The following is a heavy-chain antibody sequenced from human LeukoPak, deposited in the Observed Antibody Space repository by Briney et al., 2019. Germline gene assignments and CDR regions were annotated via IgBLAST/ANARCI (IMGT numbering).Heavy chain of an antibody. V-gene: IGHV4-34*01. J-gene: IGHJ5*02. CDR1: GGSFNGYY. CDR3: ARGGITGTTDNWFDP. CDR2: INHSGST. D-gene: IGHD1-7*01. Sequence: SETLSLTCAVYGGSFNGYYWSWIRQPPGKGLEWIGEINHSGSTNYNPSLKSRVTISVDTSKNQFSLKLSSVTAADTAVYYCARGGITGTTDNWFDPWGQGTLVTVSS.